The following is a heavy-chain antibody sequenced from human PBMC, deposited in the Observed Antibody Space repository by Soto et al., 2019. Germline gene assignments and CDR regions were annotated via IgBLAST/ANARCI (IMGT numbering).Heavy chain of an antibody. Sequence: GGSLRLSCAASGFTVSSNYMSWVRQAPGKGLEWVSVIYSGGSTYYADSVKGRFTISRDNSKNTLYLQMNSLRVDDTAVYYCVASSGRLVASPWGQGTLVTV. D-gene: IGHD5-12*01. J-gene: IGHJ5*02. CDR3: VASSGRLVASP. CDR2: IYSGGST. CDR1: GFTVSSNY. V-gene: IGHV3-66*01.